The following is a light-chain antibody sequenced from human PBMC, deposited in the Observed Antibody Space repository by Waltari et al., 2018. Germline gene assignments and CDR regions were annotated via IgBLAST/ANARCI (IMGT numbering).Light chain of an antibody. V-gene: IGKV1-8*01. CDR2: AAS. Sequence: AIRITQSPSSLSASTCDRVTLTCRASQGISSYLAWYQQKPGKAPKVLIYAASTLQSGVPSRFSGSGSGTDFTLTISCLQSEDFAIYYCQQYYSNPATFGQGTKVEIK. CDR3: QQYYSNPAT. J-gene: IGKJ1*01. CDR1: QGISSY.